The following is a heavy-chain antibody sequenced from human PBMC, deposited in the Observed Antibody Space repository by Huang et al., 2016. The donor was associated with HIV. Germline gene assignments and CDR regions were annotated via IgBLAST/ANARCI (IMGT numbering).Heavy chain of an antibody. Sequence: EVLLVQSGAELKEPEESLKISCKASGYGFSGYWIGGVRQTPGKGLEVMWIIDPRDYETKYSPSGDGQVTSSADKATRTAYLQWESLKAPDTAIYFCARQVDGFRSHFDFWGQGTLVSVSS. CDR2: IDPRDYET. J-gene: IGHJ4*02. D-gene: IGHD5-18*01. V-gene: IGHV5-51*01. CDR1: GYGFSGYW. CDR3: ARQVDGFRSHFDF.